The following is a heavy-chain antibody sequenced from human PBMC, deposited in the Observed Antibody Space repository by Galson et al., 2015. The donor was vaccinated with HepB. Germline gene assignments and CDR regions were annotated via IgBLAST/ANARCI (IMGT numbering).Heavy chain of an antibody. V-gene: IGHV3-30*03. CDR3: ARDVSAAAGTPYGYFDY. J-gene: IGHJ4*02. Sequence: SLRLSCAASGFTFSSYGMHWVRQAPGKGLEWVAVISYDGSNKYYADSVKGRFTISRDNSKNTLYLQMNSLRAEDTAVYYCARDVSAAAGTPYGYFDYWGQGTLVTVSS. CDR2: ISYDGSNK. D-gene: IGHD6-13*01. CDR1: GFTFSSYG.